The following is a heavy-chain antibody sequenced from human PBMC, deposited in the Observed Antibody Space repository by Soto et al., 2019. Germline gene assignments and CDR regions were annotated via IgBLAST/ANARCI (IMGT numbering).Heavy chain of an antibody. V-gene: IGHV3-23*01. D-gene: IGHD2-8*01. J-gene: IGHJ1*01. Sequence: GSLGLSCEGSRYTVSSHAMSWVRHAPGKGLEWVSSVNNNGDKTYYADSVKRRFTICRDNSKNTVNLQMNSLRVEDMTIYNFAREVWYFTSRDFVSWSQG. CDR2: VNNNGDKT. CDR3: AREVWYFTSRDFVS. CDR1: RYTVSSHA.